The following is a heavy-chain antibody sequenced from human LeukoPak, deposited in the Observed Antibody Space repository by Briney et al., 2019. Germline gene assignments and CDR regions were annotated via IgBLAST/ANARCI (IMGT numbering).Heavy chain of an antibody. J-gene: IGHJ4*02. D-gene: IGHD3-10*01. CDR1: ADSLSSGGHF. V-gene: IGHV4-31*03. CDR3: ARGGNRFGGFYFDY. Sequence: PSETLSLTCTVSADSLSSGGHFWAWIRQLPGKGLESIGFIHHSGSSRHNPSLKDRVAISVDASRKQFALRLSSVTAADTAIYYCARGGNRFGGFYFDYWGQGIQVIVSS. CDR2: IHHSGSS.